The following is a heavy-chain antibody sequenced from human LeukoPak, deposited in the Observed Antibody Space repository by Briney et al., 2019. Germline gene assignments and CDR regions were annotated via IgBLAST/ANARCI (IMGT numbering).Heavy chain of an antibody. J-gene: IGHJ5*02. D-gene: IGHD6-19*01. CDR1: GYTFTGYY. Sequence: ASVKVSCKASGYTFTGYYMHWVRQAPGQGLEWMGWINPNSGGTNYAQKFQGRVTMTRDTSISTAYMGLSRLRSDDTAVYYCAGSSGWYGNWFDPWGQGTLVTVSS. CDR2: INPNSGGT. CDR3: AGSSGWYGNWFDP. V-gene: IGHV1-2*02.